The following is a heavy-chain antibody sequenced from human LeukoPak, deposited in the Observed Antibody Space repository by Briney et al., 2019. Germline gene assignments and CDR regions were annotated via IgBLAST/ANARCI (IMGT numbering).Heavy chain of an antibody. CDR3: TRSYRTYYFDY. CDR1: GFTVRSNY. V-gene: IGHV3-15*01. CDR2: IKSKTDGGTS. J-gene: IGHJ4*02. Sequence: PGGSLRLSCAASGFTVRSNYMSWVRQAPGKGLEWVGRIKSKTDGGTSDYAAPVKGRFTISRDDSKNTLYLQMNSLKTEDTAVYYCTRSYRTYYFDYWGQGTLVTVSS. D-gene: IGHD3-10*01.